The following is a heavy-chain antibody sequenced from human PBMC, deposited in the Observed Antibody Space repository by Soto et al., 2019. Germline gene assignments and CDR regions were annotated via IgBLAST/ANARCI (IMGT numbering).Heavy chain of an antibody. CDR1: GYTLTELS. CDR3: ATGFDFWRGTHTYYYGMDV. J-gene: IGHJ6*02. V-gene: IGHV1-24*01. Sequence: ASVKVSCKVSGYTLTELSMHWVRQAPGKGLEWMGGFDPEDCETIYAQKFQGRVTMTEDTSTDTAYMELSSLRSEDTAVYYCATGFDFWRGTHTYYYGMDVWGQGTTVTVSS. CDR2: FDPEDCET. D-gene: IGHD3-3*01.